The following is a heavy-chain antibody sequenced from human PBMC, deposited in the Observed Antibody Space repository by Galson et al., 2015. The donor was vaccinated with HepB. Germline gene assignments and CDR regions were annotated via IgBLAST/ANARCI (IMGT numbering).Heavy chain of an antibody. CDR3: AKGRDLAVVTFDY. CDR1: GFTFDDYA. Sequence: SLRLSCAASGFTFDDYAMHWVRQAPGKGLEWVSGISWNSGSIGYADSVKGRFTISRDNAKNSLYLRMNSLRAEDTALYYCAKGRDLAVVTFDYWGQGTLVPVSS. J-gene: IGHJ4*02. D-gene: IGHD2-21*02. CDR2: ISWNSGSI. V-gene: IGHV3-9*01.